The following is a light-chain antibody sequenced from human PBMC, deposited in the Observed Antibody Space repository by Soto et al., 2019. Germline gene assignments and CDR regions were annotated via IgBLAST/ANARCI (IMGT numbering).Light chain of an antibody. CDR3: SSYAGINNLGV. V-gene: IGLV2-8*01. CDR1: SSDVGGYKY. J-gene: IGLJ1*01. Sequence: QSALTQPPSASESPGQSVTISCTGTSSDVGGYKYVSWYQQHPGKAPKLMIFVVNKRPSGVPDRFSGSKSGNTASLTVSGLQAEDEADYYCSSYAGINNLGVFGTGTKLTVL. CDR2: VVN.